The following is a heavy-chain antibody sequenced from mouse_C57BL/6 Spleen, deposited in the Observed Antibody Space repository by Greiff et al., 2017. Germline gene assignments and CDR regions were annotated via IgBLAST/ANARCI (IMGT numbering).Heavy chain of an antibody. D-gene: IGHD1-1*01. CDR3: ARDDYYGSPFAY. J-gene: IGHJ3*01. CDR2: SRNKANDYTT. V-gene: IGHV7-1*01. CDR1: GFTFSDFY. Sequence: EVKLVESGGGLVQSGRSLRLSCATSGFTFSDFYMEWVRQAPGKGLEWIAASRNKANDYTTEYSASVKGRFIVSRDTSQSILYLQMNALRAEDTAIYYCARDDYYGSPFAYWGQGTLVTVSA.